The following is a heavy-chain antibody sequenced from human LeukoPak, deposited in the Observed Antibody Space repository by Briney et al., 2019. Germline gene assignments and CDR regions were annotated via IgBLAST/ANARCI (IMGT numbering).Heavy chain of an antibody. V-gene: IGHV3-30*03. CDR1: GFTFSSYA. CDR2: ISFDGSNK. D-gene: IGHD6-13*01. J-gene: IGHJ5*02. CDR3: ARGYASTSQLDP. Sequence: GGSLRLSCVASGFTFSSYAMHWVRQAPGKGLEWVAVISFDGSNKYYAVSVKGRFTISKDNSKNTLYLQVSAEDTAIYYCARGYASTSQLDPWGQGTLVTASS.